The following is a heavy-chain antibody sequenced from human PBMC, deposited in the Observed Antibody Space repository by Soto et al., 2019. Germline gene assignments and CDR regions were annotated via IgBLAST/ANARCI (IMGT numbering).Heavy chain of an antibody. J-gene: IGHJ5*02. CDR2: IYWDDDN. Sequence: SGPTLVNPTQTLTLTCTFSGFSLSNNGEAVGWFRQSPGKALEWLVLIYWDDDNRYNPTLRTRLSTTKDTSKNQVVLTLTNMDPVDTATYYCARYVATSPAGWFEPWGQGIPVTVSS. CDR3: ARYVATSPAGWFEP. D-gene: IGHD3-10*02. CDR1: GFSLSNNGEA. V-gene: IGHV2-5*02.